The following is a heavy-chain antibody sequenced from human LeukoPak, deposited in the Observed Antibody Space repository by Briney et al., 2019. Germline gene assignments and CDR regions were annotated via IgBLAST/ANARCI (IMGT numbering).Heavy chain of an antibody. D-gene: IGHD2-2*01. CDR2: IWFDGSNK. CDR1: GFTCSSHG. Sequence: GGSLRLSCAASGFTCSSHGMHWVRQVPGKGLEWVATIWFDGSNKYYADSVKGRFTISRDNSKNTLYLQMNSLRAEDTAVYYCAKGREYQLLVYYFDYWGQGTLVTVSS. V-gene: IGHV3-33*06. J-gene: IGHJ4*02. CDR3: AKGREYQLLVYYFDY.